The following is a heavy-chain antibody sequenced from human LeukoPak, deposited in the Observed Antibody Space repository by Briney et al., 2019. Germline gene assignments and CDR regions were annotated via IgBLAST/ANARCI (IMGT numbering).Heavy chain of an antibody. CDR3: AREGGYDSWGAFDI. J-gene: IGHJ3*02. CDR2: IIPIFGTA. D-gene: IGHD5-12*01. CDR1: GSTFSSYA. V-gene: IGHV1-69*13. Sequence: SVKVSCKASGSTFSSYAISWVRQAAGQGLEWMGGIIPIFGTANYAQKFQGRVTITADESTSTAYMELSSLRSEDTAVYYCAREGGYDSWGAFDIWGQGTMVTVSS.